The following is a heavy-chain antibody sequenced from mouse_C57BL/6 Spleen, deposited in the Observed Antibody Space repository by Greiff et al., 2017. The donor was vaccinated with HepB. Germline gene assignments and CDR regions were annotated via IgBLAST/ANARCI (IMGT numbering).Heavy chain of an antibody. CDR3: ARWGGLRRSFDY. V-gene: IGHV7-3*01. CDR2: IRNKANGYTT. J-gene: IGHJ2*01. Sequence: DVKLVESGGGLVQPGGSLSLSCAASGFTFTDYYMSWVRQPPGKALEWLGFIRNKANGYTTEYSASVKGRFTISRDNSQSILYLQMNALRAEDSATYYCARWGGLRRSFDYWGQGTTLTVSS. CDR1: GFTFTDYY. D-gene: IGHD2-4*01.